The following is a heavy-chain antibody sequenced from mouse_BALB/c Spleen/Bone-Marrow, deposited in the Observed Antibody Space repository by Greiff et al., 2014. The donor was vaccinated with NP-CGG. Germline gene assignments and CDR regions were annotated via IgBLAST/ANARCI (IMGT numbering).Heavy chain of an antibody. Sequence: VMLVESGTGLVAPSQSLSITCTVSGFSLTSYGVSWVRQPPGKGLEWLGVIWGDGGINYHSALMSRLSISKDNSKSQVFLKLNSLQTDDTATYYCAKQDYYRYDYAMDYWGQGTSVTVSS. CDR2: IWGDGGI. CDR3: AKQDYYRYDYAMDY. CDR1: GFSLTSYG. D-gene: IGHD2-14*01. J-gene: IGHJ4*01. V-gene: IGHV2-3*01.